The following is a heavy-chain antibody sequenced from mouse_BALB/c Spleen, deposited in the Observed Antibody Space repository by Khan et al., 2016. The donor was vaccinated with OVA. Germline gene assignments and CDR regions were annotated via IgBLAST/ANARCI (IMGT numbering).Heavy chain of an antibody. CDR3: ARRGYDYGRGALFAY. J-gene: IGHJ3*01. CDR1: GFSLNNYS. V-gene: IGHV2-2*02. Sequence: QVQLKQSGPGLVQPSQSLSITCTVPGFSLNNYSVHWVRQSPGKGLEWLGVIWSAGSTDYNAAFISRLTISKDNSRSQVFFKMNSLQPNDTAIYYCARRGYDYGRGALFAYWGQGTPVTVSA. D-gene: IGHD2-4*01. CDR2: IWSAGST.